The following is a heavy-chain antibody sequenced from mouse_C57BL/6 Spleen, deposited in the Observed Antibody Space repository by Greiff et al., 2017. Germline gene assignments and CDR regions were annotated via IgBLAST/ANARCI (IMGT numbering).Heavy chain of an antibody. CDR3: AKKESNAYAMDD. V-gene: IGHV2-5*01. Sequence: VQLQESGPGLVQPSPSLSITCTASGFSLTSYGVHWVRQSPGEGLEWLGVIWRGGSTDYNAAFMSRLSITKDNSKSQVFFKMNSLQADDTSIYYCAKKESNAYAMDDWGQGTSVTVSS. CDR1: GFSLTSYG. J-gene: IGHJ4*01. D-gene: IGHD2-5*01. CDR2: IWRGGST.